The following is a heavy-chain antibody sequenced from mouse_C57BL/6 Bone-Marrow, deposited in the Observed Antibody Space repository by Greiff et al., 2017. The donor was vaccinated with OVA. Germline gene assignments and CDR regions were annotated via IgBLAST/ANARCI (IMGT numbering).Heavy chain of an antibody. Sequence: QVHVKQPGAELVKPGASVKMSCKASGYTFTSYWITWVKQRPGQGLEWIGDIYPGSGSTNYNEKFKSKATLTVDTSSSTAYMQLSSLTSEDSAVYYCARRTEGFAYWGQGTLVTVSA. CDR3: ARRTEGFAY. J-gene: IGHJ3*01. CDR2: IYPGSGST. CDR1: GYTFTSYW. V-gene: IGHV1-55*01.